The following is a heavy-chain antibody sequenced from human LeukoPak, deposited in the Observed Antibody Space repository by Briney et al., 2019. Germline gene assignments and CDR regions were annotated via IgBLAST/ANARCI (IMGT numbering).Heavy chain of an antibody. J-gene: IGHJ5*02. Sequence: SSETLSLTCTVSGGSISSSIYYWGWIRQPPGKGLEWIGSIYYSGSTYYNPSLKSRVTISVDTSKNQFSLKLSSVTAADTAVYYCARVIASGNWFDPWGQGTLVTVSS. CDR2: IYYSGST. V-gene: IGHV4-39*01. D-gene: IGHD2-21*01. CDR3: ARVIASGNWFDP. CDR1: GGSISSSIYY.